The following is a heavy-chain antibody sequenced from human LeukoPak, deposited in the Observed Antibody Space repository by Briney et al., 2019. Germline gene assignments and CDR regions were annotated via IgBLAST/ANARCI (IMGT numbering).Heavy chain of an antibody. CDR1: AYSFTIYW. Sequence: GESLKISCKGSAYSFTIYWIGWVRQMPGKGLEWMGIIYPGDSDTRYSPSFQGQVTISADKSISTAYLQWSSLKASDTAMYYCARPRNSGSYWLGGDAFDIWGQGTMVTVSS. CDR3: ARPRNSGSYWLGGDAFDI. D-gene: IGHD1-26*01. CDR2: IYPGDSDT. V-gene: IGHV5-51*01. J-gene: IGHJ3*02.